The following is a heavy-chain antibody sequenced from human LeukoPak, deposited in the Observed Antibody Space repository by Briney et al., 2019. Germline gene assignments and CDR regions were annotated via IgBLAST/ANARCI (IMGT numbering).Heavy chain of an antibody. CDR2: IYTSGST. Sequence: SEALSLTCTVSGGSISSYYWSWIRQPAGEGLEWIGRIYTSGSTNYNPSLKSRVTMSVDTSKNQFSLKLSSVTAADTAVYYCARDQYYNGSGSTSYYFDYWGQGTLVTVSS. J-gene: IGHJ4*02. CDR3: ARDQYYNGSGSTSYYFDY. CDR1: GGSISSYY. V-gene: IGHV4-4*07. D-gene: IGHD3-10*01.